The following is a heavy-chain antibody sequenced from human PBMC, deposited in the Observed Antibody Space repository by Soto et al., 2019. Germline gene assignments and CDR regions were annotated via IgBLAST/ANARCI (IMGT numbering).Heavy chain of an antibody. J-gene: IGHJ4*02. CDR1: GFSLTTDRGG. Sequence: QITLKESGPTLVKPTQTLTLTCTFSGFSLTTDRGGVGWIRQPPGEALEWLAVIYWDDSKTYRPSLESRLTITKDTSKNQVALTITNMDSLDTATYYCAHAYGGRSLYWGQGTLVTVSS. CDR3: AHAYGGRSLY. CDR2: IYWDDSK. V-gene: IGHV2-5*02. D-gene: IGHD1-26*01.